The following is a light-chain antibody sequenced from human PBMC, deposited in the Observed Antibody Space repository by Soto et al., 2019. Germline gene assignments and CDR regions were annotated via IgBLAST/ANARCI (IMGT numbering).Light chain of an antibody. Sequence: IQLTQSPSSLSASVGDRVTITCRASQGISNYLAWYQQKPGKAPKLLIYAASTLHSGVPSRFSGSRSGTDFTLTISSLHPEDFATYYCQHLNNYPGLFTFGPGTKVDVK. CDR2: AAS. J-gene: IGKJ3*01. CDR1: QGISNY. V-gene: IGKV1-9*01. CDR3: QHLNNYPGLFT.